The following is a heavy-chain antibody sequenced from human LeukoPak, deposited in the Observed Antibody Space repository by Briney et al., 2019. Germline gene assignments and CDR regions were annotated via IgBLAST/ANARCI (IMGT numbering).Heavy chain of an antibody. D-gene: IGHD2-15*01. Sequence: SETLSLTCAVSGGSISSNSYYWGWVRQPPGKGLEWIGEIYHSGSTNYNPSLKSRVTISVDKSKNQFSLKLSSVTAADTAVYYCARGRVVVAAIWGFTYFDYWGQGTLVTVSS. CDR3: ARGRVVVAAIWGFTYFDY. V-gene: IGHV4-39*07. CDR1: GGSISSNSYY. J-gene: IGHJ4*02. CDR2: IYHSGST.